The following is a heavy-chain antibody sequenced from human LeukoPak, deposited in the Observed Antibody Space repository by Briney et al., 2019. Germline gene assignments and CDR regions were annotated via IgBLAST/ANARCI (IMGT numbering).Heavy chain of an antibody. CDR3: ARTWIQLWSDFDY. V-gene: IGHV1-18*01. CDR2: ISAYNGNT. CDR1: GYTFTSYG. J-gene: IGHJ4*02. Sequence: GASVKVSCKASGYTFTSYGISWVRQAPGQGLEWMGWISAYNGNTNYSQKFQGRVTITRDTSASTAYMELSSLRSEDTAVYYCARTWIQLWSDFDYWGQGTLVTVSS. D-gene: IGHD5-18*01.